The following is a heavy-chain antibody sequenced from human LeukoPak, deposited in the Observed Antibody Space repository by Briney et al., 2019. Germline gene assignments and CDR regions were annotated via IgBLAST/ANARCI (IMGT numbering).Heavy chain of an antibody. CDR2: INPSGGST. V-gene: IGHV1-46*01. CDR1: GYTFTSYY. D-gene: IGHD3-9*01. J-gene: IGHJ5*02. CDR3: ARRHYDILTGYYLGWFDP. Sequence: ASVKVSCKASGYTFTSYYMHWVRQAPGQGLEWMGIINPSGGSTSYAQKFQGRVTMTRDTSTSTVYVELSSLRSEDTAVYYCARRHYDILTGYYLGWFDPWGQGTLVTVSS.